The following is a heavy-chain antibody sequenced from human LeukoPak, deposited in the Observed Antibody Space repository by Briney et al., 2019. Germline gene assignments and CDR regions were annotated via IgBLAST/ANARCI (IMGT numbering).Heavy chain of an antibody. Sequence: ASVKVSCKASGYTFTDYYMHWVRQAPGQGLEWMGWINPNSGGTNYAQKFQGRVTMTRDTSISTAYMELSRLRSDDTAVYYCASSIVGVATSDYWGQGTLVTVSS. CDR2: INPNSGGT. J-gene: IGHJ4*02. CDR3: ASSIVGVATSDY. CDR1: GYTFTDYY. V-gene: IGHV1-2*02. D-gene: IGHD5-12*01.